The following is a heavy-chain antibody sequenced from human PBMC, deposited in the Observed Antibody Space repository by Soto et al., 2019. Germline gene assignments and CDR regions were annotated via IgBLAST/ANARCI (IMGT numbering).Heavy chain of an antibody. Sequence: GGSLRLSCAASGFTFSSYAMPWVRQAPGKGLVWVSRIDPDGSDTTYADSVKGRFTISRDNAKNIVYLQMNSLRAEDTALYYCATMAGTYPYWGQGTLVTVSS. D-gene: IGHD1-26*01. V-gene: IGHV3-74*01. J-gene: IGHJ4*02. CDR3: ATMAGTYPY. CDR2: IDPDGSDT. CDR1: GFTFSSYA.